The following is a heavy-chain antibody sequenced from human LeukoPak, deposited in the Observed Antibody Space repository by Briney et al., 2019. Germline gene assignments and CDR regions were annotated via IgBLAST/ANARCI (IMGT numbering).Heavy chain of an antibody. V-gene: IGHV1-2*02. Sequence: ASVKVSCKASGYTFTHYYMHWVRQAPGQGLEWMGWINPNSGGTNYAQKLQGRVTMTTDTSTSTAYMELRSLRSDDTAVYYCARSGYSYGYYYYYYYMDVWGKGTTVTVSS. D-gene: IGHD5-18*01. CDR3: ARSGYSYGYYYYYYYMDV. J-gene: IGHJ6*03. CDR2: INPNSGGT. CDR1: GYTFTHYY.